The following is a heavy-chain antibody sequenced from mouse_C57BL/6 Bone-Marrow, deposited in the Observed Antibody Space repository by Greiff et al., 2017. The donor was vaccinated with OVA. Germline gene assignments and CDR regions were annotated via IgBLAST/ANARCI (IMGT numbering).Heavy chain of an antibody. CDR1: GFTFSDYG. Sequence: EVHLVESGGGLVKPGGSLKLSCAASGFTFSDYGMHWVRQAPEKGLEWVAYISSGSSTIYYADTVKGRFTISRDNAKNTLFLQMTSLSSEDTAMYYCARRVSNYFYYFDYWGQGSTLTVSS. V-gene: IGHV5-17*01. D-gene: IGHD2-5*01. CDR2: ISSGSSTI. CDR3: ARRVSNYFYYFDY. J-gene: IGHJ2*01.